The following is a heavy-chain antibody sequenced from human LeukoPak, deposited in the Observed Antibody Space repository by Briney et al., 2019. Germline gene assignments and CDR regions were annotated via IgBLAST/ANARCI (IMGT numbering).Heavy chain of an antibody. V-gene: IGHV3-30*02. CDR3: APLRDDYVWGSYRSWSDAVDY. CDR2: IRYDGSNK. J-gene: IGHJ4*02. Sequence: PGGSLRLSCAASGFTFSSYGMHWVRQAPGKGLEWVAFIRYDGSNKYSADSVKGRFTISRDNSKNTLYLQMNSLRAEDTAVYYCAPLRDDYVWGSYRSWSDAVDYWGQGTLVTVSS. D-gene: IGHD3-16*02. CDR1: GFTFSSYG.